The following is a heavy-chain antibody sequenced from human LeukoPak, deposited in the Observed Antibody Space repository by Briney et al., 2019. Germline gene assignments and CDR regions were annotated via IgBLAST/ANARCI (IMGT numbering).Heavy chain of an antibody. J-gene: IGHJ4*02. Sequence: QPGGSLRLSCAASGFTFSRNGFHWVRQAPGKGLEWVSAISGSGGSTYYADSVKGRFTISRDNSKNTLYLQMNSLRAEDTAVYYCAKDRSGWYSFDYWGQGTLVTVSS. V-gene: IGHV3-23*01. CDR3: AKDRSGWYSFDY. CDR2: ISGSGGST. D-gene: IGHD6-19*01. CDR1: GFTFSRNG.